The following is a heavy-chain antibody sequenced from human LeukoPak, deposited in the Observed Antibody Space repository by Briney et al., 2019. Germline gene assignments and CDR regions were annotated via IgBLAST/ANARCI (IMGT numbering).Heavy chain of an antibody. J-gene: IGHJ4*02. CDR3: AKDAQRGFDYSNSLEY. D-gene: IGHD4-11*01. Sequence: GGSLTLSCVASQFRFPFSHYGMHWVRQAPGRGLESVAVIWSDGTNQYYADSVRGRFTISRDNSQNTVYLQMNSLRVEDTAVYFCAKDAQRGFDYSNSLEYWGQGTLVTVSS. CDR2: IWSDGTNQ. CDR1: QFRFPFSHYG. V-gene: IGHV3-33*06.